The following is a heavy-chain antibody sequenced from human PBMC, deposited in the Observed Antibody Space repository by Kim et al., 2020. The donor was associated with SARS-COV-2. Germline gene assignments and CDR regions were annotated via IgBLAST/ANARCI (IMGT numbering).Heavy chain of an antibody. CDR3: AKGQNYYGSGSYYNVPDY. V-gene: IGHV3-30*02. J-gene: IGHJ4*02. D-gene: IGHD3-10*01. Sequence: KGRFTIARDNSKNTLYLQMNSRRAEDTAVYYCAKGQNYYGSGSYYNVPDYWGQGTLVTVSS.